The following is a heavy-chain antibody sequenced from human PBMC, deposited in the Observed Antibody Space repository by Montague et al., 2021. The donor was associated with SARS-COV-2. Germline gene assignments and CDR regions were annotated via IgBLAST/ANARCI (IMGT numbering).Heavy chain of an antibody. CDR3: ARRGGGEVFARFMYWYFDV. D-gene: IGHD2-21*01. J-gene: IGHJ2*01. Sequence: SETLSLTCSVSGGSINNYYSGWVRQSPGKGLEWIGYIYYSGSVTTSYXPSLKSRVSISVDASENQFSLKLTSVTAADTAVYYCARRGGGEVFARFMYWYFDVWSRGSLVTVSS. CDR1: GGSINNYY. V-gene: IGHV4-59*13. CDR2: IYYSGSVTT.